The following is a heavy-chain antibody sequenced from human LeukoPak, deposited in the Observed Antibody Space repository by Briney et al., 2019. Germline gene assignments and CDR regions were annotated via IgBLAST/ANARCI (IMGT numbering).Heavy chain of an antibody. J-gene: IGHJ4*02. D-gene: IGHD6-19*01. CDR2: IIPIFGTA. CDR1: GGTFSSYA. V-gene: IGHV1-69*06. Sequence: SVKVSCKASGGTFSSYAISWVRQATGQGLEWMGGIIPIFGTANYAQKFQGRVTITADKSTSTAYMELSSLRSEDTAVYYCARGPGIAVADNFDYWGQGTLVTVSS. CDR3: ARGPGIAVADNFDY.